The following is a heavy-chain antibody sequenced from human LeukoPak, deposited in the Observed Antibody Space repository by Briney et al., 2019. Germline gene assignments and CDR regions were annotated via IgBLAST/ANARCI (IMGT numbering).Heavy chain of an antibody. Sequence: GGSLRLSXAASGFTFSSYWMHWVRQAPGKGLVWVSRINSVGSSTSYADSVKGRFTISRDNAKNTLYLQMNSLRAEDTAVYYCARDRLEHGWRFFDYWGPGTLVTVSS. D-gene: IGHD1/OR15-1a*01. J-gene: IGHJ4*02. CDR2: INSVGSST. V-gene: IGHV3-74*01. CDR1: GFTFSSYW. CDR3: ARDRLEHGWRFFDY.